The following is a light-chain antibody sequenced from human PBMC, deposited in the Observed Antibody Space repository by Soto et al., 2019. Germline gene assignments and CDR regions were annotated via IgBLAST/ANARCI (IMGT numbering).Light chain of an antibody. J-gene: IGLJ2*01. CDR2: GVT. V-gene: IGLV2-14*01. Sequence: QSALTQPASVSGSPGQSLTISCTGTTSDIGFYDYVSWYQQYPGKAPKLLIYGVTIRPSGISNRFSGSKSGSTASLTISGLRDEDEADYYCQSYDNSLSAVVFGGGTKVTVL. CDR1: TSDIGFYDY. CDR3: QSYDNSLSAVV.